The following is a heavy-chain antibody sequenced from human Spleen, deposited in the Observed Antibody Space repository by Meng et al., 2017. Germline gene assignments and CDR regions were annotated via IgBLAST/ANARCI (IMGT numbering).Heavy chain of an antibody. Sequence: SETLSLTCAVSGDSINSDTWWSWVRQPPGKGLEWIGEIYHSGSTNYNPPLKSRVTISVDKSKNQFSLRLSSVAAADTAVYYCARALSSSSSVAWGQGTLVTVSS. V-gene: IGHV4-4*02. D-gene: IGHD6-6*01. CDR2: IYHSGST. J-gene: IGHJ5*02. CDR1: GDSINSDTW. CDR3: ARALSSSSSVA.